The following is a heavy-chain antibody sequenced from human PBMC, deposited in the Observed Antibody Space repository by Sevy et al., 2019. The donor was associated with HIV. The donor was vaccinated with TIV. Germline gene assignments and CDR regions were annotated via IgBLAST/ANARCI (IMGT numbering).Heavy chain of an antibody. CDR2: ISYDGSNK. J-gene: IGHJ6*02. D-gene: IGHD3-3*01. V-gene: IGHV3-30*04. CDR3: AREGVRFLEWFYGMDV. Sequence: QLGGSLRLSCAASGFTFSSYAMHWVRQAPGKGLEWVAVISYDGSNKYYADSVKGRFTISRDNSKNTLYLQMNSLRAEDTAVYYCAREGVRFLEWFYGMDVWGQGTTVTVSS. CDR1: GFTFSSYA.